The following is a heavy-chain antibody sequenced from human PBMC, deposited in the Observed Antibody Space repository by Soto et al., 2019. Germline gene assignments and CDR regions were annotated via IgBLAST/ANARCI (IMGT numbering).Heavy chain of an antibody. CDR2: IGPYNGNT. J-gene: IGHJ2*01. D-gene: IGHD2-15*01. V-gene: IGHV1-18*01. Sequence: QAQLVQSGAEVKKPGASVKVSCQAGGYTFADYGISWVRQAPGQGLEWVGWIGPYNGNTNYAQNLQDRVTTTTDTSTNTAYMELRSLSSDDTALYYCARCYCTVGSCYTCWHFDLWGRGALLTVSS. CDR3: ARCYCTVGSCYTCWHFDL. CDR1: GYTFADYG.